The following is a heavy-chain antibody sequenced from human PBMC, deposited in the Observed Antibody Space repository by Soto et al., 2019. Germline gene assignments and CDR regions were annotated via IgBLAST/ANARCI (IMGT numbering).Heavy chain of an antibody. CDR1: GFTFSSYA. V-gene: IGHV3-30*04. CDR3: ARDGAFDI. J-gene: IGHJ3*02. CDR2: ISYVGSNK. Sequence: GGSLRLSCVASGFTFSSYAMHWVRQDPGKGLGWVAVISYVGSNKYYADSVKGRLTISRDNSKNTLYLQMNSLRAEDTAVYYCARDGAFDIWGQGTMVTVSS.